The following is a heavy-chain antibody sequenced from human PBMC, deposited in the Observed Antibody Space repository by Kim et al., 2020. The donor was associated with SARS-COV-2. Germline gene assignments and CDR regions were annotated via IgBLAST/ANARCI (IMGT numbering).Heavy chain of an antibody. Sequence: VESLKISCKGSGYIFTDYWIGWVRQMPGKGLEWMGIIYPGDSDTRYNPSFQGHVTISADKSINTAFLQWSSLKASDTAMYYCARRLKSREEFDYWGQGTLVTVSS. CDR3: ARRLKSREEFDY. CDR2: IYPGDSDT. V-gene: IGHV5-51*01. J-gene: IGHJ4*02. CDR1: GYIFTDYW. D-gene: IGHD3-22*01.